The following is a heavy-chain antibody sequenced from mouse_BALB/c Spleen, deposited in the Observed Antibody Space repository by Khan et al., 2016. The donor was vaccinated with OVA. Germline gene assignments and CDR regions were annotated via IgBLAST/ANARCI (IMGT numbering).Heavy chain of an antibody. Sequence: QIQLVQSGPELKKPGETVQISCKASGFTFTKYGMNGVKQAPGKGLKWMGWINTYTGEPTFADDFKGRFAFSLETSASTAYLQINSLKNEDTATYFCARVGYNGTMDCWGQGTSVTVSS. J-gene: IGHJ4*01. D-gene: IGHD2-14*01. CDR1: GFTFTKYG. V-gene: IGHV9-3-1*01. CDR3: ARVGYNGTMDC. CDR2: INTYTGEP.